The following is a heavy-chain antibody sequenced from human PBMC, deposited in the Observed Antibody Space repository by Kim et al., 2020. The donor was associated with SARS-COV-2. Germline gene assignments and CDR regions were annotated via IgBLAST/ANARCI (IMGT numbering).Heavy chain of an antibody. V-gene: IGHV1-2*02. D-gene: IGHD3-10*01. CDR1: GYTFTGYY. J-gene: IGHJ4*02. Sequence: ASVKVSCKASGYTFTGYYMHWVRQAPGQGLEWLGWINPNSGGTNYAQKFQGRVTMTRDTSISNAYMELSRLRSDDTAVYYWATERGIYGSGSYGLFDYWGQGTLVTVSS. CDR3: ATERGIYGSGSYGLFDY. CDR2: INPNSGGT.